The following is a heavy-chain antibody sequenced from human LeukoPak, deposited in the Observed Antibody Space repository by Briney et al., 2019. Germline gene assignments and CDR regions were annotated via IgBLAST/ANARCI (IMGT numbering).Heavy chain of an antibody. CDR2: IIPIFGTA. Sequence: SVKVSCKASGGTFSSYAISWVRQAPGQGLEWMGGIIPIFGTANYAQKFQGRVTITADESTSTAYMELSSPRSEDTAVYYCARAFGVVTRPAFDYWGQGTLVTVSS. V-gene: IGHV1-69*13. CDR3: ARAFGVVTRPAFDY. D-gene: IGHD3-3*01. J-gene: IGHJ4*02. CDR1: GGTFSSYA.